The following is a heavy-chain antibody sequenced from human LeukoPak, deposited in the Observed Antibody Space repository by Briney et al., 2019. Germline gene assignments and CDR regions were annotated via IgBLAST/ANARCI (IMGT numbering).Heavy chain of an antibody. CDR2: IYSGGST. V-gene: IGHV3-53*04. CDR1: GFSVNSNY. CDR3: ARIIGYCSGGSCYWGDSDFDY. J-gene: IGHJ4*02. Sequence: GGSLRLSCAASGFSVNSNYMSWVRQAPGKGLEWVLVIYSGGSTYYADSVKGRFTISRHISKNTLYLQMNSLRADDTAVYYCARIIGYCSGGSCYWGDSDFDYWGQGTLVTVSS. D-gene: IGHD2-15*01.